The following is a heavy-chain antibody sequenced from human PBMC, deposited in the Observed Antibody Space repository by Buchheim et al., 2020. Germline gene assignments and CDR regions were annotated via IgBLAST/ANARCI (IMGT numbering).Heavy chain of an antibody. V-gene: IGHV3-74*01. CDR3: ARGHYFAMDV. Sequence: EVQLVESGGGLVQPGGSLRLSCEASGFILSSFWIHWVSQVPGKGLVWVSRINGAGSDTAYADFEQDRFTISRDNVKNTVSLQMNSLRAEDTAVYYCARGHYFAMDVWGQGTT. CDR2: INGAGSDT. D-gene: IGHD3-9*01. J-gene: IGHJ6*02. CDR1: GFILSSFW.